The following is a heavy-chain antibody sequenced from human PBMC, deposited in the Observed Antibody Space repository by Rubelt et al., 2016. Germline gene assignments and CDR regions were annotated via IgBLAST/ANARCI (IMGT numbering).Heavy chain of an antibody. Sequence: EVQMLESGGGLVQSGGSLRLSCAASGFTFTSYAMSWVRQAPGKGLEWVSAISGSGGSTNYADSVKGRFTISRDNSKNTLYLQMTILRADYTALYYCAKDHDSSGYYGYFDYWGQGTLVTVSS. CDR1: GFTFTSYA. D-gene: IGHD3-22*01. CDR3: AKDHDSSGYYGYFDY. CDR2: ISGSGGST. V-gene: IGHV3-23*01. J-gene: IGHJ4*02.